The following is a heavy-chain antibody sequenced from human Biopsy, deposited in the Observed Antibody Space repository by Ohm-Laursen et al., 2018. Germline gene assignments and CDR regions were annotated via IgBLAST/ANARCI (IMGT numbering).Heavy chain of an antibody. CDR3: VREPKTGTAEAWYFDL. J-gene: IGHJ2*01. D-gene: IGHD3-9*01. CDR2: ISYNERT. CDR1: GASVKTSGYF. Sequence: PTCSVSGASVKTSGYFWAWIRQRPGKGLEWIGYISYNERTHYNPSLTSRLAISFDTSNNRISLQLRSVSVADTAVYYCVREPKTGTAEAWYFDLWGRGSPVTVPS. V-gene: IGHV4-31*03.